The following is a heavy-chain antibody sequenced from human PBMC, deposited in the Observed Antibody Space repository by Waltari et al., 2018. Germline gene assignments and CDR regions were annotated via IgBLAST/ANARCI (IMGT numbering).Heavy chain of an antibody. CDR1: GGSLSGYF. CDR2: INHYGPT. Sequence: QVQLQQWGAGLLKPSETLSLTCAVYGGSLSGYFWTWVRQPPGKWLEYIGEINHYGPTNYNSSLASRVTISLDTSKNQFSLKLTSVTAADTAVYFCARISQSNYFDASVGDAFDIWGQGTMVTVSS. J-gene: IGHJ3*02. CDR3: ARISQSNYFDASVGDAFDI. D-gene: IGHD3-22*01. V-gene: IGHV4-34*01.